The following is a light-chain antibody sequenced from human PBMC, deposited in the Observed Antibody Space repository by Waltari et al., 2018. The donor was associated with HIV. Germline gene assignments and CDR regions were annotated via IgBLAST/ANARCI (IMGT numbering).Light chain of an antibody. CDR2: RSD. Sequence: QSLLTQPPSASGTPGPRVTISCSGSSSHIGSIYVYWYQHLPGAAPKLLIYRSDQRPSGVPDRFSGTKSGTSASLTISGLRSEDEGDYYCGAWDDSLRIYVFGTGTKVTVL. J-gene: IGLJ1*01. CDR3: GAWDDSLRIYV. CDR1: SSHIGSIY. V-gene: IGLV1-47*01.